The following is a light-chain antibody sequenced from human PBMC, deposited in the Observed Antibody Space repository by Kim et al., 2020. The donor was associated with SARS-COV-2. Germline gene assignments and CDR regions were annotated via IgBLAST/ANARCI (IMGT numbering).Light chain of an antibody. J-gene: IGLJ2*01. Sequence: KVTTTGSPSSGSIASKYDKWYQQRRGSAATTVIYEDNQRPSGVPDRFSGSIASSSNSASLTISGLKTEDEADYYCQSYDSSNHVVFGGGTQLTVL. CDR2: EDN. CDR1: SGSIASKY. V-gene: IGLV6-57*03. CDR3: QSYDSSNHVV.